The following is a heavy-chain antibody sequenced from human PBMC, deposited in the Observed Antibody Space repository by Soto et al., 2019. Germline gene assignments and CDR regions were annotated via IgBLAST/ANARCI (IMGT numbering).Heavy chain of an antibody. CDR2: ISPSKGKT. CDR1: GYPFTGTSR. Sequence: ASVKVSSKASGYPFTGTSRISWVRQAPGQGLEWMGWISPSKGKTDYAQKVQGRVIMTTDTSTTTAYMELRNLRSDDTAIYYCARVRGTTIDYWGQGTQVTVSS. J-gene: IGHJ4*01. V-gene: IGHV1-18*01. CDR3: ARVRGTTIDY.